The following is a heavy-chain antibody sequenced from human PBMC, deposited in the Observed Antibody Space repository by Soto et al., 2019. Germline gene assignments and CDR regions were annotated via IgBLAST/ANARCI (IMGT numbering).Heavy chain of an antibody. CDR1: GGSVSSDIYY. D-gene: IGHD2-2*01. J-gene: IGHJ4*02. CDR3: ARRLAAKPTYYFDF. CDR2: VFHTGST. Sequence: SETLSLTCTVSGGSVSSDIYYWSWIRQPPGKGLEWIGYVFHTGSTNYNPSLKSRVTISVDTSKNQFSLRLSSVTAADTAVYYCARRLAAKPTYYFDFWGQGTLVTVSS. V-gene: IGHV4-61*01.